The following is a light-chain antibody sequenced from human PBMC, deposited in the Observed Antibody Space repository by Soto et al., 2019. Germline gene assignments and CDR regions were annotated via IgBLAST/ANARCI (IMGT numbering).Light chain of an antibody. V-gene: IGLV1-51*01. CDR1: SSNIGGNS. CDR2: DDN. Sequence: QSVLTQPPSVSAAPGQKVTISCSGSSSNIGGNSVSWYQQLPGTAPKLLIYDDNKRPSGIPDRFSGSKSGTSATLGITGFQNAAEADYYWGSCDSRLSADVFGTGTKVTVL. J-gene: IGLJ1*01. CDR3: GSCDSRLSADV.